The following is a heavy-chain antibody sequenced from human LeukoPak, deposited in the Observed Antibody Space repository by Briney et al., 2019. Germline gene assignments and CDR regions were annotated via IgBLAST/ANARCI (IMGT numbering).Heavy chain of an antibody. J-gene: IGHJ4*02. CDR3: ARDSSHYLGSSDY. D-gene: IGHD6-6*01. CDR2: IYSGGST. CDR1: GFTVSSNY. V-gene: IGHV3-53*01. Sequence: PGGSLRLSCAASGFTVSSNYMSWVRQAPGKGLEWVSVIYSGGSTYYADAMKGRFTISRDNAKNTLNLQMNSLRAEDTAIYYCARDSSHYLGSSDYWGQGTLVTVSS.